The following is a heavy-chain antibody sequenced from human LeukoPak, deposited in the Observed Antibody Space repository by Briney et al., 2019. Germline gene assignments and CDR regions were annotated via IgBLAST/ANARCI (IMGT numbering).Heavy chain of an antibody. CDR3: AKDQAAAGIFDY. J-gene: IGHJ4*02. D-gene: IGHD6-13*01. CDR1: GFTFSSYG. V-gene: IGHV3-30*18. Sequence: GGSLRLSCAASGFTFSSYGMHWVRQAPGKGLEWVAVISYDGSNKYYADSVKGRFTISRDNSKNTLYLQMNSLRAEGTAVYYCAKDQAAAGIFDYWGQGTLVTVSS. CDR2: ISYDGSNK.